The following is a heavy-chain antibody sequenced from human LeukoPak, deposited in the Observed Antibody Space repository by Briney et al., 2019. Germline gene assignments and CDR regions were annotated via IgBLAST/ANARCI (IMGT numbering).Heavy chain of an antibody. CDR1: GFTFGDHA. CDR3: SGGRDFCSGGTCRRDFDY. CDR2: IRSKTYGGTA. J-gene: IGHJ4*02. Sequence: PGRSLRLSCTASGFTFGDHAMSWVRQAPGKGLEWVGFIRSKTYGGTAEYAASVKGRFTISRDDSKSIAYLQMNSLKTEDTAVYYCSGGRDFCSGGTCRRDFDYWGQGTLVTVSS. D-gene: IGHD2-15*01. V-gene: IGHV3-49*04.